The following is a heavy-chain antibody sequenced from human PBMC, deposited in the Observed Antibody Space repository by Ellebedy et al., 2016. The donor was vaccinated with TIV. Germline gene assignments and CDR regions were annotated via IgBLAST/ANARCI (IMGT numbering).Heavy chain of an antibody. CDR3: ARLDILTGYYVRGGEFDY. D-gene: IGHD3-9*01. V-gene: IGHV3-7*01. J-gene: IGHJ4*02. CDR1: GFTFSSYW. Sequence: GESLKISCAASGFTFSSYWMSWVRQVPGKGLEWVANISPDGNEKYYVDSVKGRFTSSRDNAKNSLYLQLNSLRAEDTAMYYCARLDILTGYYVRGGEFDYWGQGTLVTVSS. CDR2: ISPDGNEK.